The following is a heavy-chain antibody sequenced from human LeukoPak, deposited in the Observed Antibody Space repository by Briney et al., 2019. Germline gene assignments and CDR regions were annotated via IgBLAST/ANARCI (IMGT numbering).Heavy chain of an antibody. J-gene: IGHJ4*02. V-gene: IGHV3-33*06. CDR3: AKDGPLHGSSGYWLDY. Sequence: PGGSLRLSCAASGFTFSSYGMHWVRQAPGKGLEWVAVIWYDGSNKYYADSVKGRFTISRDNSKNTLYLQMNSLRAEDTAVYYCAKDGPLHGSSGYWLDYWGQGTLVTVSS. CDR2: IWYDGSNK. D-gene: IGHD3-22*01. CDR1: GFTFSSYG.